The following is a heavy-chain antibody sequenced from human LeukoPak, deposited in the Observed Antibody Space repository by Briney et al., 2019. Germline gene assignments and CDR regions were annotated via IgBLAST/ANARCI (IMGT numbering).Heavy chain of an antibody. D-gene: IGHD6-6*01. Sequence: GGSLRLSCAASGFTFSSYGMHWVRQAPGKGLVWVAVIWYDGSNKYYADSVKGRFTISRDNSKNTLYLQMNSLRAEDTAVYYCAVGIAARPVYWGQGTLVTVSS. J-gene: IGHJ4*02. CDR3: AVGIAARPVY. V-gene: IGHV3-33*01. CDR2: IWYDGSNK. CDR1: GFTFSSYG.